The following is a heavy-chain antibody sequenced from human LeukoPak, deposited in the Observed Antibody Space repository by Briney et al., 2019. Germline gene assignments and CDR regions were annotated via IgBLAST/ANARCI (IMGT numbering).Heavy chain of an antibody. V-gene: IGHV1-69*04. CDR3: ARAYGGRYYGSGQENNYYYYGMGV. CDR2: IIPILGIA. J-gene: IGHJ6*02. CDR1: GGTFSSYA. Sequence: SVKVSCKASGGTFSSYAISWVRQAPGQGLEWMRRIIPILGIANYAQKFQGRVTITADKSTSTAYMELSSLRSEDTAVYYCARAYGGRYYGSGQENNYYYYGMGVWGQGTTVTVSS. D-gene: IGHD3-10*01.